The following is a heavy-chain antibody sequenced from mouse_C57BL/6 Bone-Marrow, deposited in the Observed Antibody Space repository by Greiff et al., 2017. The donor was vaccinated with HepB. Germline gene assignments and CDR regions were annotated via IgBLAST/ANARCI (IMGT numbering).Heavy chain of an antibody. CDR2: IWSGGST. D-gene: IGHD1-1*01. CDR3: AINQGYYGSRYWYFDV. J-gene: IGHJ1*03. V-gene: IGHV2-2*01. CDR1: GFSLTSYG. Sequence: VKLMESGPGLVQPSQSLSITCTVSGFSLTSYGVHWVRQSPGKGLEWLGVIWSGGSTDYNAAFISRLTISKDNSKSQVFFKKNRLQADDTAIYYWAINQGYYGSRYWYFDVWGTGTTVTVSS.